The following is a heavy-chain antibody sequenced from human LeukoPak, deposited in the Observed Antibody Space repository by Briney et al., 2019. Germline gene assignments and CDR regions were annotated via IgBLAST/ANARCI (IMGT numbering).Heavy chain of an antibody. V-gene: IGHV1-69*04. Sequence: ASVKVSCKAPGGTFSSYTISWVRQAPGQGLEWMGRIIPILGIANYAQKFQGRVTITADKSTSTAYMELSSLRSEDTAVYYCARDLLDGTPSLDYWGQGTLVTVSS. CDR3: ARDLLDGTPSLDY. CDR1: GGTFSSYT. J-gene: IGHJ4*02. CDR2: IIPILGIA. D-gene: IGHD1-1*01.